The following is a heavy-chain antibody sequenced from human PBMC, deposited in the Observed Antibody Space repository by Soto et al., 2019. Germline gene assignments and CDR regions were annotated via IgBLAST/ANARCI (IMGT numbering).Heavy chain of an antibody. D-gene: IGHD3-16*02. CDR3: ARGYYDYSWGTYRPNDAFYI. V-gene: IGHV1-18*04. Sequence: AQLMQSGPEVRKPGASVKVSCRASGYNLTNHGISWVRQAPGQGLEWMGWINPYDGETEYVARCQGRLSISKDASTNPAYLDLRSLRSDDTAVYYCARGYYDYSWGTYRPNDAFYIWGQGTTVTVSS. CDR2: INPYDGET. CDR1: GYNLTNHG. J-gene: IGHJ3*02.